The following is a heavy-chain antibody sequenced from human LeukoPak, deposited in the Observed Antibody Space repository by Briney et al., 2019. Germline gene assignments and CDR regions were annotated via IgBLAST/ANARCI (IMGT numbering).Heavy chain of an antibody. D-gene: IGHD3-9*01. J-gene: IGHJ3*02. V-gene: IGHV3-30*04. Sequence: GGSLRLSCAASGFTFSSYAVHWVRQAPGKGLEWVAVISYDGSNKYYADSVKGRFTISRDNSKNTLYLQMNRLRAEDTAVYYCARDSGSRLRYFDWSSDAFDIWGQGTMVTVSS. CDR3: ARDSGSRLRYFDWSSDAFDI. CDR1: GFTFSSYA. CDR2: ISYDGSNK.